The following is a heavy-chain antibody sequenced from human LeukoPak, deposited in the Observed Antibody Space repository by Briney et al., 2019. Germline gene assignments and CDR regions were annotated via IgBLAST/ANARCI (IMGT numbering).Heavy chain of an antibody. J-gene: IGHJ4*02. D-gene: IGHD1-7*01. CDR1: GYTFTGYY. CDR3: ARTRNYVANFDY. CDR2: INPNSGGT. Sequence: GASVKVSCKASGYTFTGYYMHWLRQAPGQGLEWMGRINPNSGGTNYAQKFQGRVTMTRDTSISTAYMELSRLRSDDTAVYYCARTRNYVANFDYWGQRTLVTVSS. V-gene: IGHV1-2*06.